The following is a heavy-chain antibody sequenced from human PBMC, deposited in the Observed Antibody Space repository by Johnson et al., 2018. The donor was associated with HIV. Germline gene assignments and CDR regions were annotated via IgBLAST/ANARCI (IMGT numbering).Heavy chain of an antibody. D-gene: IGHD3-3*01. CDR2: IWYDGSNK. CDR1: GFTITTYG. Sequence: QVQLVESGGGVVQPGRSLRLSCVASGFTITTYGMHWVRQAPGKGLEWVAVIWYDGSNKYYANSVKGRFTVSRDNSKNTLYLQMNSLRAEDTAVYYCAKDADRFLEWVEAFDIWGQGTMVTVSS. CDR3: AKDADRFLEWVEAFDI. J-gene: IGHJ3*02. V-gene: IGHV3-33*06.